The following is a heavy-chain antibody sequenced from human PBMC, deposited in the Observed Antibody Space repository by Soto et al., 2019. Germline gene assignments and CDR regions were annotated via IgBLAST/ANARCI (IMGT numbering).Heavy chain of an antibody. V-gene: IGHV3-74*01. J-gene: IGHJ4*02. CDR2: ISGDGTTT. Sequence: EVQLMESGGGLVQPGEALRLACAASGFSIRKYWMHWVRQAPGKGPVWVSYISGDGTTTDYAGSVKGRFTISRDNAKNTLFLQMDSLRVEDTAIYFCAIQDCTNDVCLEAAVTVGGALEYWGRGAQVTVSS. CDR3: AIQDCTNDVCLEAAVTVGGALEY. CDR1: GFSIRKYW. D-gene: IGHD2-8*01.